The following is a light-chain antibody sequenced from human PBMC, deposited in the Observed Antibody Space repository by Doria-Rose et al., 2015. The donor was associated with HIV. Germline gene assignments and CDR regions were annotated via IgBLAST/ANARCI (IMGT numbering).Light chain of an antibody. CDR3: HQYGTSWT. CDR1: QRFSSTY. J-gene: IGKJ1*01. Sequence: EIVLTQSQGTLSMSKGERATLSCRARQRFSSTYLAWYQQKPGQAPSLLIYDGSTRATGIPDGFSASGSGTDFTLTINRLEPEDFALYYCHQYGTSWTFGRGTKVEI. CDR2: DGS. V-gene: IGKV3-20*01.